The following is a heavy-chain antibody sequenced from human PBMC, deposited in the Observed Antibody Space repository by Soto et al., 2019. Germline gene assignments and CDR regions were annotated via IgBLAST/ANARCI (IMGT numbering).Heavy chain of an antibody. J-gene: IGHJ6*02. CDR1: VASVSIYY. Sequence: SETLSLTCILSVASVSIYYWDWIRQHPGKGLEWLGYILYTGNTNYNRSLKSRVTMSVDTSKNQVSLKLSAVTAADTAVYFCARAAYGSGSYYAPSYYYAMDVWGQGTTVTVSS. V-gene: IGHV4-59*02. D-gene: IGHD3-10*01. CDR3: ARAAYGSGSYYAPSYYYAMDV. CDR2: ILYTGNT.